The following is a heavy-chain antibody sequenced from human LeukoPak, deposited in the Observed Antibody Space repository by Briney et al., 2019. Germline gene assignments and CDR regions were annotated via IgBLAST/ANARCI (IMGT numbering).Heavy chain of an antibody. D-gene: IGHD5-24*01. CDR2: IYTGDNT. J-gene: IGHJ1*01. Sequence: PGGSLRLSCPASRISDYMIWVRQAPGTGLEWVSVIYTGDNTYYANSVKGRFTISRDNSKKTLYLQMNSLRVEDTAVYYCARGDGYNDAEYLQHWGQGTLVTVS. CDR3: ARGDGYNDAEYLQH. V-gene: IGHV3-66*01. CDR1: RISDY.